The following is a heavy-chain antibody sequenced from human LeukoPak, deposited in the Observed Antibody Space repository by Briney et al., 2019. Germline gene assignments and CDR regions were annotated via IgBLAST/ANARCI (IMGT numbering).Heavy chain of an antibody. CDR1: GFTVSSND. V-gene: IGHV3-53*01. CDR3: TRHRVISTRDFEY. D-gene: IGHD2-21*01. CDR2: IYSGGSI. Sequence: QSGGSLRLSCAASGFTVSSNDMSWVRQAPGKGLEWVSVIYSGGSIYYADSVKGRFTISRDNSKNTLYLQMNSLRAEDTAVYYCTRHRVISTRDFEYWGQGTLVTVSS. J-gene: IGHJ4*02.